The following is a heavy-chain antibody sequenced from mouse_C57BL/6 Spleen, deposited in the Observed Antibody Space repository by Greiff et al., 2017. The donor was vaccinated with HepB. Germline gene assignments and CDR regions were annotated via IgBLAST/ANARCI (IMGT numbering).Heavy chain of an antibody. CDR1: GYTFTNYW. CDR2: IYPGGGYT. J-gene: IGHJ1*03. Sequence: QVQLQQSGAELVRPGTSVKMSCKASGYTFTNYWIGWAKQRPGHGLEWIGDIYPGGGYTNYNEKFKGKATLTADKSSSTAYMQFSSLTSEDSAIYYCARSRYYDGWYFDVWGTGTTVTVSS. V-gene: IGHV1-63*01. CDR3: ARSRYYDGWYFDV. D-gene: IGHD1-1*01.